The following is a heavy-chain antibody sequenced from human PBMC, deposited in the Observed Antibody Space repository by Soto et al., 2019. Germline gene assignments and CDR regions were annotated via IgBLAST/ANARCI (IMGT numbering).Heavy chain of an antibody. J-gene: IGHJ5*01. CDR3: AKDALGSGGSFNWFDS. V-gene: IGHV3-23*01. Sequence: ARSWISKKQGKGLEWVSAISGSGGSTYYADSVKGRFTISRDNSKNTLYLQMNSLRAEDTAVYYCAKDALGSGGSFNWFDSWCNGLLVSV. CDR2: ISGSGGST. D-gene: IGHD2-15*01. CDR1: A.